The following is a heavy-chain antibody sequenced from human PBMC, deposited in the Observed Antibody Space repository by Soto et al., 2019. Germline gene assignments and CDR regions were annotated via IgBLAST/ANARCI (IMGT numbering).Heavy chain of an antibody. J-gene: IGHJ6*02. V-gene: IGHV3-21*01. Sequence: GSLRLSCAASGFTFSIYSMNWVRQAPGKGLEWVSSISSSSSYIYYADSVKGRFTISRDNAKNSLYLQMNSLRAEDTAVYYCARDGAHCSGGSCSYYGMDVWGQGTTVTVSS. CDR2: ISSSSSYI. CDR1: GFTFSIYS. CDR3: ARDGAHCSGGSCSYYGMDV. D-gene: IGHD2-15*01.